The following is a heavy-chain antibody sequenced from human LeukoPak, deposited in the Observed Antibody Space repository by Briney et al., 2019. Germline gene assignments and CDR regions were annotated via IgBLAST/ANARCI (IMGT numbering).Heavy chain of an antibody. CDR3: AKDQGPRDPFFLPDY. V-gene: IGHV3-30*02. CDR1: GFTFSSYG. D-gene: IGHD2/OR15-2a*01. CDR2: IRYDGSNK. J-gene: IGHJ4*02. Sequence: PGGSLRLSCAASGFTFSSYGMHWVRQAPGKGLEWVAFIRYDGSNKYYADSEKGRFTISRDNSKNTLYLQMNSLRAEDTAVYYCAKDQGPRDPFFLPDYWGQGTLVTVSS.